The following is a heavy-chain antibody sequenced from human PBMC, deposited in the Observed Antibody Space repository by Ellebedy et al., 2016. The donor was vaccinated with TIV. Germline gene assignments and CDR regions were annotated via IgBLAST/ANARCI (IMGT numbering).Heavy chain of an antibody. J-gene: IGHJ5*02. Sequence: GESLKISCAASGFNFRSYWMTWVRQAPGKGLEWVAKIRQEGDEIYYVESVKGRFTISRDNAKNSLFLQMKSLRVDDTAVYYCARRASYGDYAVQVNPWFDPWGQGTLVTVSS. D-gene: IGHD4-17*01. CDR2: IRQEGDEI. CDR3: ARRASYGDYAVQVNPWFDP. V-gene: IGHV3-7*01. CDR1: GFNFRSYW.